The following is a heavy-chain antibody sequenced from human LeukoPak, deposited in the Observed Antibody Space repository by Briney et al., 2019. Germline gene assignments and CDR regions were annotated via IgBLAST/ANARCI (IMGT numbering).Heavy chain of an antibody. CDR1: GFTFSSYA. Sequence: PGGSLRLSCAASGFTFSSYAMSWVRQAPGKGLEWVSTIGGSGGSTYYADSVKGRFTISRDKSKNTLYLQMNSLRAEDTAVYYCAKDFGLGYCSSTSCPMAGSFDYWGQRTLVTVSS. CDR2: IGGSGGST. D-gene: IGHD2-2*01. J-gene: IGHJ4*02. V-gene: IGHV3-23*01. CDR3: AKDFGLGYCSSTSCPMAGSFDY.